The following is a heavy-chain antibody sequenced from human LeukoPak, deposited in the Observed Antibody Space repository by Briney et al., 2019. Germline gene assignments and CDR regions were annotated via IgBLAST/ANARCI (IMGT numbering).Heavy chain of an antibody. J-gene: IGHJ5*01. CDR3: ARTDTAMVLEIGWLDC. V-gene: IGHV1-69*06. CDR1: GGTFSSYA. CDR2: IIPIFGTA. D-gene: IGHD5-18*01. Sequence: ASVKLSCNASGGTFSSYAISWVRQAPGQGLEWMGGIIPIFGTANYAQKFQGRVTITADKSTSTVYVELSSLRSEDTAVYHCARTDTAMVLEIGWLDCWGQGTLVTVSS.